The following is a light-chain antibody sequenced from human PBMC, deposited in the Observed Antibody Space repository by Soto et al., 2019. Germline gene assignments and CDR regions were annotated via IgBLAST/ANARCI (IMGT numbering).Light chain of an antibody. CDR2: SNN. CDR1: SSNIGSNT. CDR3: AAWDDSLNGPHVV. Sequence: QSVLTQPPSASGTPGPRVTISCSGRSSNIGSNTVNWYQQLPGTAPKLLIDSNNQRPSGVPDRFSGSKSGTSASLAISGRQSEDEADYYCAAWDDSLNGPHVVFGGGTKLPVL. J-gene: IGLJ2*01. V-gene: IGLV1-44*01.